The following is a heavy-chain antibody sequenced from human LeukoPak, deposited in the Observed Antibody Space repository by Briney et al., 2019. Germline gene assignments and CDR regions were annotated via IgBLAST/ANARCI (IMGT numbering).Heavy chain of an antibody. J-gene: IGHJ4*02. CDR2: ISGSGGST. Sequence: ETLSLTCTVSGYSISSGYYWGWIRQPPGKGLEWVSAISGSGGSTYYADSVKGRFTISRDNSKNTLYLQMNSLRAEDTAVYYCAKASAAGDYWGQGTLVTVSS. V-gene: IGHV3-23*01. D-gene: IGHD6-13*01. CDR3: AKASAAGDY. CDR1: GYSISSGYY.